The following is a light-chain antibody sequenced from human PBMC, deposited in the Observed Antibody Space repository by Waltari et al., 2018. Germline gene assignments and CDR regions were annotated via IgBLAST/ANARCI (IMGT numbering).Light chain of an antibody. J-gene: IGKJ4*01. V-gene: IGKV1-27*01. CDR2: GAS. CDR1: QDIYIH. Sequence: DIQMTQSPSSLSASVGDRVTITCRASQDIYIHLAWYQQKPGEVPKLLSYGASTLHSGVPSRFSGRRSGTDFTLTISSLQPEDFATYYCQKYNDVPQPFGGGTKVE. CDR3: QKYNDVPQP.